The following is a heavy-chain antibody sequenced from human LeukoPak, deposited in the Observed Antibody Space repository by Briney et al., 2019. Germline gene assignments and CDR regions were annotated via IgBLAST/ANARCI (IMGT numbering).Heavy chain of an antibody. Sequence: PGGSLRLSCAASGFTFSSYWMHWVRQAPGKGLVWVSRINSDGSSTSYADSVKGRFTISRDNAKNTLYLQMNSLRAEDTAVYYCARDRAVTTPRRYFDLWGRGTLVTVSS. V-gene: IGHV3-74*01. CDR2: INSDGSST. CDR3: ARDRAVTTPRRYFDL. J-gene: IGHJ2*01. D-gene: IGHD4-17*01. CDR1: GFTFSSYW.